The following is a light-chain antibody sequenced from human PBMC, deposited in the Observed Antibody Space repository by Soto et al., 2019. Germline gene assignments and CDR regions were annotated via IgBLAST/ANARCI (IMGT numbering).Light chain of an antibody. V-gene: IGKV3-15*01. CDR1: QSVSSN. J-gene: IGKJ1*01. Sequence: EIVMTQSPATLSVSPGERATLSCRASQSVSSNLAWYQQKPGQAPRLLVYGASTRPTGIPTRFSGSGSGTEFTLTISSLQSEDFAVYYCQQYNNWPLWTFGHGTKVEIK. CDR3: QQYNNWPLWT. CDR2: GAS.